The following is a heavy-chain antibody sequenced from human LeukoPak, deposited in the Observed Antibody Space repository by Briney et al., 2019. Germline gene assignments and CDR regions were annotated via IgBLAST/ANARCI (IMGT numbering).Heavy chain of an antibody. Sequence: PSETLSLTCNVSGDSISSSSYYWSWIRVPPGTGLEWLGSIYYAGSTYYNPSLKSRVTLSVDTSTNHFSLNIKSVTAADTAMYYCARGRRIVVLPGRGYFDLWGRGTLVTVSS. V-gene: IGHV4-39*02. CDR1: GDSISSSSYY. CDR3: ARGRRIVVLPGRGYFDL. CDR2: IYYAGST. D-gene: IGHD4/OR15-4a*01. J-gene: IGHJ2*01.